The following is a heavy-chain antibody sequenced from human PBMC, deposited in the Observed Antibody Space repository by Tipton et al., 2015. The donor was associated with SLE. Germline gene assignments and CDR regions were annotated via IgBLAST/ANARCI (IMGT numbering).Heavy chain of an antibody. CDR2: INHGGST. Sequence: TLSLTCSIYGGSFGGYYWSWIRQPPGKGLEWIGEINHGGSTNYNPSLKSRVTRSVDTSKNQFSLKLSSVTAADTAVYYCAGDSSGSYYDRGGYYQLANRHFDLWGRGILVSVSS. J-gene: IGHJ4*02. CDR1: GGSFGGYY. CDR3: AGDSSGSYYDRGGYYQLANRHFDL. V-gene: IGHV4-34*01. D-gene: IGHD3-22*01.